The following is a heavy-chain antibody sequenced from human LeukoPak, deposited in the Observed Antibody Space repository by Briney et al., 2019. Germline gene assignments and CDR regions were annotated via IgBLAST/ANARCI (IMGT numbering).Heavy chain of an antibody. J-gene: IGHJ4*02. CDR3: ARNYYDSSGYYPAGSRLNYFDY. Sequence: SETLSLTCTVSGGSISSYYWSWIRQPPGKGLEWIGYIYTSGSTNYNPSLKSRVTISVDTSKNQFSLKLSSVTAADTAVYYCARNYYDSSGYYPAGSRLNYFDYWGQGTLVTVSS. CDR1: GGSISSYY. V-gene: IGHV4-4*09. D-gene: IGHD3-22*01. CDR2: IYTSGST.